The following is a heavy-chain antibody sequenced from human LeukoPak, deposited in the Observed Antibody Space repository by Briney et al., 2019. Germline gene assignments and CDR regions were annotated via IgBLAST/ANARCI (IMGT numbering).Heavy chain of an antibody. J-gene: IGHJ4*02. V-gene: IGHV3-30-3*01. Sequence: PGRSLRPSCAASGFTFNTYAMQWVRQAPGKGLEWVSLISYDGGNKYYADSVKGRFTISRDNAKNTLYLQMSSLRAEDTAVYYCAREDGLDYWGQGTLVTVSS. CDR1: GFTFNTYA. CDR2: ISYDGGNK. CDR3: AREDGLDY.